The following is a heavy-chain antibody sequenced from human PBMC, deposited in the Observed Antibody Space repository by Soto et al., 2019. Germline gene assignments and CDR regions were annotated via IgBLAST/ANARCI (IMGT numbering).Heavy chain of an antibody. V-gene: IGHV1-18*01. CDR1: GYTFTSYG. Sequence: QVQLVQSGVEVKKPGASVKVSCKASGYTFTSYGINWVRQAPGQGLDWMGWISGYNGNTNYAQKLQDRVTMTTDTSTSTVFMELRSLRSDYTAVYYCARGLSIDYNWFDPWGQGTLVTVSS. D-gene: IGHD3-9*01. J-gene: IGHJ5*02. CDR2: ISGYNGNT. CDR3: ARGLSIDYNWFDP.